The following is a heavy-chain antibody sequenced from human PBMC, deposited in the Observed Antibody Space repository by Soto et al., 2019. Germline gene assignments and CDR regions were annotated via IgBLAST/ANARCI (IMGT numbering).Heavy chain of an antibody. CDR1: GYTFTSYD. CDR3: ARVGAVTTLLVYYYYGMDV. Sequence: QVQLVQSGAEVKKPGASVKVSCKASGYTFTSYDINWVRQATGQGLEWMGWMNPNSGNTGYAQKFQGRVTMTRNTSISTAYMELSSLRSEDTAVYYCARVGAVTTLLVYYYYGMDVWGQGTTVTVSS. J-gene: IGHJ6*02. D-gene: IGHD4-17*01. V-gene: IGHV1-8*01. CDR2: MNPNSGNT.